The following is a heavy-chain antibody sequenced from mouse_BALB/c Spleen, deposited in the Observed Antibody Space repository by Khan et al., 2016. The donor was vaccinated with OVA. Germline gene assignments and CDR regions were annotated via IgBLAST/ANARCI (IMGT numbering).Heavy chain of an antibody. CDR1: GYSFTDYN. CDR3: ARTDYYGSGYYFDY. D-gene: IGHD1-1*01. CDR2: IDPYNGGT. Sequence: VQLQQSGPELVKPGASVKVSCKASGYSFTDYNMFWVKQSHGKSLEWIGYIDPYNGGTSYNQKFKGKATLTVDKSSSTAFMHLSSLTSEASAVFYCARTDYYGSGYYFDYWGQGTTLTVSS. V-gene: IGHV1S135*01. J-gene: IGHJ2*01.